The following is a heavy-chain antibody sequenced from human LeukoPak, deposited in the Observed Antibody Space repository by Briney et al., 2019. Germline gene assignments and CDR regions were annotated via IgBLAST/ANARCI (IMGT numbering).Heavy chain of an antibody. CDR3: ARDYHGSGSLTTFDY. D-gene: IGHD3-10*01. CDR2: INPRGGSA. CDR1: GYTFTSFY. J-gene: IGHJ4*02. V-gene: IGHV1-46*01. Sequence: ASVKVSCKASGYTFTSFYMHWVRQAPGQGLEWVGIINPRGGSASSAQRFQGRVTLTRDTSTSTVYMELSSLRSEDTAVYYCARDYHGSGSLTTFDYWGQGTLATVSS.